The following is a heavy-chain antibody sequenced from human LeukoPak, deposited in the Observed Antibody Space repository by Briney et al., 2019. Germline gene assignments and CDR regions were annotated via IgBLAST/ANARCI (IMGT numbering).Heavy chain of an antibody. D-gene: IGHD6-19*01. Sequence: GGSLRLSCAVSGFTFNNYWMSWVRQAPGKGLEWVANITPDGSDRYYVDSLKGRVTISRDNTKSSLYLQLNSLRAEDTAVYYCVPGGLAVSGIDYWGQGALVTVSS. CDR1: GFTFNNYW. CDR2: ITPDGSDR. J-gene: IGHJ4*02. V-gene: IGHV3-7*01. CDR3: VPGGLAVSGIDY.